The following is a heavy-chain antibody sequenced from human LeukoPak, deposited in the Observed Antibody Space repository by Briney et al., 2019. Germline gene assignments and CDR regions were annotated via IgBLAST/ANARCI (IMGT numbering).Heavy chain of an antibody. V-gene: IGHV4-4*02. D-gene: IGHD6-13*01. CDR1: GGSISSSNW. CDR2: IYHSGST. J-gene: IGHJ3*02. CDR3: AREGSDGGIYSSSHDAFDI. Sequence: PSETLSLTCAVSGGSISSSNWWSWVRQPPGKGLEWIGEIYHSGSTNYNPSLKSRVTISVDKSKNQFSLKLSSVTAADTAVYYCAREGSDGGIYSSSHDAFDIWGQGTMVTVSS.